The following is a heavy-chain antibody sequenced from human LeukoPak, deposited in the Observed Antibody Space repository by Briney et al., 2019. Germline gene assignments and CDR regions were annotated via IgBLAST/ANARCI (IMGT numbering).Heavy chain of an antibody. V-gene: IGHV3-21*04. J-gene: IGHJ6*03. D-gene: IGHD5-18*01. Sequence: GGSLRLSCAASGFTFSSYSMNWVRQAPGKGLEWVSSISSSSSYIYYADSVKGRFTISRDNAKNSLYLQMNSLRAEDMALYYCARGGKAMVTLSYYYYYMDVWGKGTTVTVSS. CDR2: ISSSSSYI. CDR3: ARGGKAMVTLSYYYYYMDV. CDR1: GFTFSSYS.